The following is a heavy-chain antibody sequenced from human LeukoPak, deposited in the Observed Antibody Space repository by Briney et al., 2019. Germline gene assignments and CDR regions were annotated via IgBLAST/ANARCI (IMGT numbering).Heavy chain of an antibody. D-gene: IGHD5-12*01. CDR1: GFTFSSYW. J-gene: IGHJ3*02. CDR2: IKQDGSEK. Sequence: GGSLRLSCAASGFTFSSYWMSWVRQAPGKGLEWVANIKQDGSEKYYVDSVKGRFTISRDNAKNSLYLQMNSLRAEDTAVYYCAREVQDIVATIGAFDIWGQGTMATVSS. CDR3: AREVQDIVATIGAFDI. V-gene: IGHV3-7*01.